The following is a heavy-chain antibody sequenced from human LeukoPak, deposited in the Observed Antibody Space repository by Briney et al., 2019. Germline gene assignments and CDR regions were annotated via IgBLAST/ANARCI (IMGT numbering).Heavy chain of an antibody. Sequence: ASVKVSCKASGYTFTSYAIHWVRQAPGQRLEWMGRINAGNGNIIYSQNFQGRVTITRDTSASAAYMELSSLRSEDTAVYYCARGLQPLLYNPYFDYWGQGTLVTVSS. V-gene: IGHV1-3*01. CDR1: GYTFTSYA. CDR2: INAGNGNI. CDR3: ARGLQPLLYNPYFDY. J-gene: IGHJ4*02. D-gene: IGHD1-1*01.